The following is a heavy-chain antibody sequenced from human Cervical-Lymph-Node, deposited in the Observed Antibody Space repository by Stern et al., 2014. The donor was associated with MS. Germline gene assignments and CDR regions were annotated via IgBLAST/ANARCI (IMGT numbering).Heavy chain of an antibody. CDR2: IFSYDAK. CDR1: GFSLSHVRMG. Sequence: QITLKESGPVLVKPTETLTLTCTVSGFSLSHVRMGVSWIRQPPGQALEWLAHIFSYDAKSYTTSLKGRLTISKDISKSQVILTMTHMDPADTATYYCARMMQHLAGDAFDIWGQGTMVSVSS. CDR3: ARMMQHLAGDAFDI. J-gene: IGHJ3*02. V-gene: IGHV2-26*01. D-gene: IGHD6-13*01.